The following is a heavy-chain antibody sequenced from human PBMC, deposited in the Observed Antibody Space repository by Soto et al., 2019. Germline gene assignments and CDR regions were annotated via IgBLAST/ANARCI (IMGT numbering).Heavy chain of an antibody. V-gene: IGHV3-23*01. J-gene: IGHJ4*02. Sequence: PGGSLRLSCAACGFDVSITVMSWVLQAPGKGLEWVSAISGNGGSTYYADSVKGRFTISRDKSKKTLYLQMNSLRAEDTAVYYCAKNWDTTSSSSSHWGQGTLVTVSS. CDR1: GFDVSITV. D-gene: IGHD6-6*01. CDR2: ISGNGGST. CDR3: AKNWDTTSSSSSH.